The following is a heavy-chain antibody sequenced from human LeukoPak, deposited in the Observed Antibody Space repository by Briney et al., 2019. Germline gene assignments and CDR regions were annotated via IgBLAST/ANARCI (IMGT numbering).Heavy chain of an antibody. V-gene: IGHV1-69*05. Sequence: SVKVSCKASGGTFSSYAISWVRQAPGQGLEWMGGIIPIFGTANYAQKFQGRVAIITDESTSTAYMELSSLRSEDTAVYYCARDRLLWFGELSYFDYWGQGTLVTVSS. CDR2: IIPIFGTA. CDR1: GGTFSSYA. D-gene: IGHD3-10*01. J-gene: IGHJ4*02. CDR3: ARDRLLWFGELSYFDY.